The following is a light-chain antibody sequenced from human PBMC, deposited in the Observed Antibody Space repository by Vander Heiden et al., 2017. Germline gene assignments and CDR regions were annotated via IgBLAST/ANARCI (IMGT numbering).Light chain of an antibody. V-gene: IGKV3-11*01. Sequence: EFVLTQSPATLSLSPGERATLSCRASQSVSSYLAWYQQKPGQAPRLLIFDASNRATGIPARFSGSGSGTDFTLTISSLEPEDFALYHCQQRSNWPLTFGGGTKVEIK. CDR3: QQRSNWPLT. J-gene: IGKJ4*01. CDR2: DAS. CDR1: QSVSSY.